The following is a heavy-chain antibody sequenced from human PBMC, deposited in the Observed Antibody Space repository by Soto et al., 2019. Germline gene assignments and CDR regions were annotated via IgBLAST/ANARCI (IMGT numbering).Heavy chain of an antibody. CDR2: INPQTGGT. Sequence: ASVTVACQPSGYTFTGYSIHWEREAPVQGLEWMGWINPQTGGTSYAQKFQGRVTLSRDTSINTAYLELSRLRFDDAAVYFCARERYQVISDGMDVWGQGTTVTVS. J-gene: IGHJ6*02. CDR3: ARERYQVISDGMDV. CDR1: GYTFTGYS. V-gene: IGHV1-2*02. D-gene: IGHD2-2*01.